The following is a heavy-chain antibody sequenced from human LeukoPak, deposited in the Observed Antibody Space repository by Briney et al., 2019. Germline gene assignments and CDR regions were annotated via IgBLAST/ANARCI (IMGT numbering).Heavy chain of an antibody. J-gene: IGHJ4*02. D-gene: IGHD5-12*01. V-gene: IGHV3-23*01. Sequence: GSLRLSFAASGFPLSSYGMSWVRQAPGKGLEWVSATSSSDAGTYYADSVRGRFTISRDNSKNTLYLQMNSLRLDDTAVYYCARDVGYIMATKIDYWGQGTLVTVSS. CDR2: TSSSDAGT. CDR1: GFPLSSYG. CDR3: ARDVGYIMATKIDY.